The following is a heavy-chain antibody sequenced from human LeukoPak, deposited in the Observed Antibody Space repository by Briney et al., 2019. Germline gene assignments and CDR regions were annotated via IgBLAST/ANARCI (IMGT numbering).Heavy chain of an antibody. V-gene: IGHV3-21*01. D-gene: IGHD3-16*02. CDR1: GFTFSSYS. CDR3: ARASDYDYVWGSYRFPNDY. Sequence: GGSLRLSCAASGFTFSSYSMNWVRQAPGKGLEWVSSISSSSSSYIYYADSVKGRFTISRDNAKNSLYLQMNSLRAEDTAVYYCARASDYDYVWGSYRFPNDYWGQGTLVTVSS. CDR2: ISSSSSSYI. J-gene: IGHJ4*02.